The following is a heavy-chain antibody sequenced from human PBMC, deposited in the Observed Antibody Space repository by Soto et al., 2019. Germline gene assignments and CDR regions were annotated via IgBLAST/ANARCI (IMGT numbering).Heavy chain of an antibody. D-gene: IGHD2-2*01. CDR1: GFTFDDYA. CDR3: AKDRDIVVVPAAQNWFDP. Sequence: EVQLVESGGGLVQPGRSLRLSCAASGFTFDDYAMHWVRQAPGKGLEWVSGISWNSGSIGYADSVKGRFTISRDNAKNSLYLQMNSLRAEDTAVYYCAKDRDIVVVPAAQNWFDPWGQGTLVTVSS. V-gene: IGHV3-9*01. J-gene: IGHJ5*02. CDR2: ISWNSGSI.